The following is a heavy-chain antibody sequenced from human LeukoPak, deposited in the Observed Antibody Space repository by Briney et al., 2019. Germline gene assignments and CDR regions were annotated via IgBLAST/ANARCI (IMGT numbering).Heavy chain of an antibody. CDR2: IIPIFGTA. CDR1: GGTFSSYA. Sequence: GASVKVSCKASGGTFSSYAISWVRQAPGQGLEWMGGIIPIFGTANYAQKFQGRVTITTDESTSTAYMELSSLRSEDTAVYYCARAGTTKYSYGYPYYYYYMGVWGKGTTVTVSS. CDR3: ARAGTTKYSYGYPYYYYYMGV. D-gene: IGHD5-18*01. V-gene: IGHV1-69*05. J-gene: IGHJ6*03.